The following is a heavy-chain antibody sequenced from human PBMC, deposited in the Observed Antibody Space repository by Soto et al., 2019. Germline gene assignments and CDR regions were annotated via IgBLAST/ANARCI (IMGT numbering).Heavy chain of an antibody. CDR2: IYPGDSDT. V-gene: IGHV5-51*01. J-gene: IGHJ4*02. CDR3: ARSPTYYDYIWGAYPQGIDY. Sequence: PGESLKISCKGSGYSFTSYWIGWVRQMPGKGLEWMGIIYPGDSDTRYSPSFQGQVTISADKSISTAYLQWSSLKASDTAMYYCARSPTYYDYIWGAYPQGIDYWGQGTLVNVSS. D-gene: IGHD3-16*01. CDR1: GYSFTSYW.